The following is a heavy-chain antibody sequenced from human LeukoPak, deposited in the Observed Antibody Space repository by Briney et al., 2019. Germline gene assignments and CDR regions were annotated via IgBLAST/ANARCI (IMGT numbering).Heavy chain of an antibody. CDR2: IIPIFGTA. CDR3: ATSIAVAGAYDAFDI. V-gene: IGHV1-69*05. J-gene: IGHJ3*02. CDR1: GGTFSSYA. Sequence: ASVKVSCKASGGTFSSYAISWVRQAPGQGLEWMGGIIPIFGTANYAQKLQGRVTMTTDTSTSTAYMELSSLRSEDTAVYYCATSIAVAGAYDAFDIWGQGTMVTVSS. D-gene: IGHD6-19*01.